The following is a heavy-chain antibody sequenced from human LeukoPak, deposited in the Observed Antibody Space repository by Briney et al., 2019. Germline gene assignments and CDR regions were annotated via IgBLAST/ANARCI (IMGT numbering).Heavy chain of an antibody. J-gene: IGHJ4*02. CDR2: IGAYNGNT. Sequence: GASVKVSCKASGYTFTSYGISWVRQAPGQGLEWMGWIGAYNGNTNYAQKLQGRVTMTTDASTSTAYMELRSLRSDDTAVYYCASSYGPTIYYFDCWGQGTLVTVSS. CDR3: ASSYGPTIYYFDC. D-gene: IGHD4-17*01. V-gene: IGHV1-18*01. CDR1: GYTFTSYG.